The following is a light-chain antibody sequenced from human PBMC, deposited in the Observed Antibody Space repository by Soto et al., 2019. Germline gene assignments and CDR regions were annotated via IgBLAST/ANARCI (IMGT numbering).Light chain of an antibody. J-gene: IGKJ1*01. CDR2: KAS. CDR1: QTIASW. CDR3: QQYHIDSVT. V-gene: IGKV1-5*03. Sequence: DIPMTQSPSTLSASVGDRVTITCRASQTIASWLAWYQQRPGKPPNLLIYKASTLASGVPSRFSGSESGTEFTLTLNSLQPDDFVTYYCQQYHIDSVTFGQGTKVEI.